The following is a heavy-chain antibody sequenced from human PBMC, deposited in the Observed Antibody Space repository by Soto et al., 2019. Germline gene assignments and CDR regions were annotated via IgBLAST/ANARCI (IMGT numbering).Heavy chain of an antibody. J-gene: IGHJ3*02. D-gene: IGHD2-2*01. Sequence: PGESLKISCKGSGYSFTSYWIGWVRQMPGKGLECMGIIYPGDSDTRYSPSFQGQVTISADKSISTAYLQWSSLKASDTAMYYCARPYCSSTSCLLYPDAFDIWGQGTMVIVSS. CDR1: GYSFTSYW. CDR3: ARPYCSSTSCLLYPDAFDI. CDR2: IYPGDSDT. V-gene: IGHV5-51*01.